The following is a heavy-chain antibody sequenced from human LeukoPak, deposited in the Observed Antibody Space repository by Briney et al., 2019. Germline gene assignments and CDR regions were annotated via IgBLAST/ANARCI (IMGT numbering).Heavy chain of an antibody. D-gene: IGHD1-26*01. Sequence: GGSLRLSCAATGFTFRKHWMSWVRQAIGKGLECVANMKQDGSEIYYVDSVKGRFTISRDNAKNSLYLQMNSLRDEDTAVYYCARDPYSGSYGDYYYYYMDVWGKGTTVTISS. V-gene: IGHV3-7*01. J-gene: IGHJ6*03. CDR3: ARDPYSGSYGDYYYYYMDV. CDR2: MKQDGSEI. CDR1: GFTFRKHW.